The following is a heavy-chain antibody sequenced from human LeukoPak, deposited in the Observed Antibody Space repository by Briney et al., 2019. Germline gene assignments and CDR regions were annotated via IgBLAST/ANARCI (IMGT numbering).Heavy chain of an antibody. CDR2: ISYDGSNK. CDR1: GFAFSGYG. Sequence: GGSLRLSCEASGFAFSGYGMHWVRQAPGKGLEWVALISYDGSNKYYAESVKGRFTISRDNSKNTLYLQMNSLRAEDTAVYYCAKDEVYYYDSSGYYYVGPTGVYWGQGTLVTVSS. V-gene: IGHV3-30*18. D-gene: IGHD3-22*01. J-gene: IGHJ4*02. CDR3: AKDEVYYYDSSGYYYVGPTGVY.